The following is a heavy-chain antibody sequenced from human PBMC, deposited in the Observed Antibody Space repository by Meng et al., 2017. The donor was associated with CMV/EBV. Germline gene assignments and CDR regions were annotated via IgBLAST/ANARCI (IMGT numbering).Heavy chain of an antibody. J-gene: IGHJ3*02. CDR1: GFTFSSYS. V-gene: IGHV3-21*01. D-gene: IGHD3-10*01. Sequence: GGSLRFSCAASGFTFSSYSMNWVRQAPGKGLEWVSSISSSSSYIYYAESVKGRFTISRDNAKNSLYLQMNSLRAEDTAVYYCARYYYGSGSYSGAFDIWGQGTMVTVSS. CDR2: ISSSSSYI. CDR3: ARYYYGSGSYSGAFDI.